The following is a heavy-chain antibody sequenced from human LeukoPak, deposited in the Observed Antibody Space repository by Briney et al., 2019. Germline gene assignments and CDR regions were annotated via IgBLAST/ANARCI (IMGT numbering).Heavy chain of an antibody. CDR1: GYTFTDYY. Sequence: SVKVSCKASGYTFTDYYLHWVRQAPGQGLEWMGRIIPIFGTANYAQKFQGRVTINADEFTSTVYMELYSLTSEDTAVYYCARDRGYSYAKKSSYYYYMDVWGKGTTVTISS. CDR3: ARDRGYSYAKKSSYYYYMDV. D-gene: IGHD5-18*01. V-gene: IGHV1-69*13. J-gene: IGHJ6*03. CDR2: IIPIFGTA.